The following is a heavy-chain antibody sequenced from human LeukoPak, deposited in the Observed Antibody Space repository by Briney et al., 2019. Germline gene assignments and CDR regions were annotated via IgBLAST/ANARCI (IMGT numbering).Heavy chain of an antibody. V-gene: IGHV3-66*01. CDR1: GFTVSSNY. D-gene: IGHD3-10*01. CDR3: ARDRGLWFGELSYGMDV. CDR2: IYSGGST. Sequence: PGGSLRLSYAASGFTVSSNYMSWVRQAPGKGLEWVSVIYSGGSTYYADSVKGRFTISRDNSKNTLYLQMNSLRAEDTAVYYCARDRGLWFGELSYGMDVWGQGTTVTVSS. J-gene: IGHJ6*02.